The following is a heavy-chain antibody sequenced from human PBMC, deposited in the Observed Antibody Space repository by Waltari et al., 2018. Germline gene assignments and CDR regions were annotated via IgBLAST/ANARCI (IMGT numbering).Heavy chain of an antibody. CDR1: FFSINSGYY. J-gene: IGHJ4*02. CDR3: ARLGLGYCGRIVKCHKNDY. CDR2: IYYGGET. D-gene: IGHD2-8*02. Sequence: QVELRASGPGLVKPSETLSFTCNVSFFSINSGYYWGWIRQAPGKGLAWIASIYYGGETFYNPALMSRVGISLDTSKNQFSLTLTSVTAADTAVYCCARLGLGYCGRIVKCHKNDYWGPGVLVTVAS. V-gene: IGHV4-38-2*02.